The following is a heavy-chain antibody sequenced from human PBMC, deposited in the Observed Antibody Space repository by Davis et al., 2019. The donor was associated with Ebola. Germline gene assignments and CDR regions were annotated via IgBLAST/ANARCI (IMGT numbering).Heavy chain of an antibody. CDR3: ARVAGYSYGYPLDI. J-gene: IGHJ3*02. V-gene: IGHV3-7*03. Sequence: GGSLRLSCAASGFTFSSYWMSWVRQAPGKGLEWVANIKQDGSEKYYVDSVKGRFTISRDNAKNSLYLQMNSLRAEDTAVYYCARVAGYSYGYPLDIWGQGTMVTVSS. D-gene: IGHD5-18*01. CDR1: GFTFSSYW. CDR2: IKQDGSEK.